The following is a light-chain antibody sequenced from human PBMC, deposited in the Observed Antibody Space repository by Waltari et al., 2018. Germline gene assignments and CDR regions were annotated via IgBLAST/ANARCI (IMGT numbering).Light chain of an antibody. CDR1: QSISSW. J-gene: IGKJ1*01. CDR3: QHQA. Sequence: DIQMTQSPSTLSASVGDRVTITCRASQSISSWLAWYQQKPGKAPKLLIYKASSLESGVPSRFSGSGSGTEFTLTISSLQPDDFATYYCQHQAFGQGTKVEIK. V-gene: IGKV1-5*03. CDR2: KAS.